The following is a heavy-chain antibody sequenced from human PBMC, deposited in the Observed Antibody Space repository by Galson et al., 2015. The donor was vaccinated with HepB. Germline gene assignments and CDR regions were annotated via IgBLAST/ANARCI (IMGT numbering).Heavy chain of an antibody. V-gene: IGHV1-2*02. Sequence: SVKVSCKASGYTFTGYYMHWVRQAPGQGLEWMGWINPDSSDTNYAQKFQGRVTMTRDTSISTAYMELSRLRSDDTAVYYCARARIFGELFPWGQGTLVTVSS. CDR2: INPDSSDT. J-gene: IGHJ5*02. CDR3: ARARIFGELFP. CDR1: GYTFTGYY. D-gene: IGHD3-10*01.